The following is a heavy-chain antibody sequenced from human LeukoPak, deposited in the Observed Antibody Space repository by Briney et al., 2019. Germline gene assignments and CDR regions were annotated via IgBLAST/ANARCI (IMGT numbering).Heavy chain of an antibody. V-gene: IGHV3-48*04. CDR1: GFTFSNYS. CDR2: ISSSTTI. Sequence: GGSLRLSCAASGFTFSNYSMNWVRQAPGKGLEWVSYISSSTTIYYADSVKSRFTISRDNAKNSLYLQMNSLRAEDTAVYFCARERNTAIVTAFDVWGQGTMVTVSS. J-gene: IGHJ3*01. CDR3: ARERNTAIVTAFDV. D-gene: IGHD5-18*01.